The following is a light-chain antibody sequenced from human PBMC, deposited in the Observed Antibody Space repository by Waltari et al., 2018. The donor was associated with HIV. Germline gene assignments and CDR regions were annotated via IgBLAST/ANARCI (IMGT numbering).Light chain of an antibody. Sequence: QSVLTQPPSASGPPGQRVTISCSGSSSNIGTNTVNWYQQLPGTAPKLLIYTNNQRPSGVPDRFSGSKSGTSAFLAISGLQSEDEADYYCAAWDDSLNGNVFGPGTKVTVL. CDR1: SSNIGTNT. CDR3: AAWDDSLNGNV. CDR2: TNN. V-gene: IGLV1-44*01. J-gene: IGLJ1*01.